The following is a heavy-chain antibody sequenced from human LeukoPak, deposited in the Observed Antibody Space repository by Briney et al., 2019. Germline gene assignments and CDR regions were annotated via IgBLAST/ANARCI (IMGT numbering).Heavy chain of an antibody. D-gene: IGHD3-22*01. J-gene: IGHJ2*01. CDR1: GFTFSSYA. Sequence: PGGSLRLSCEASGFTFSSYAMSWVRQAPGKGLEWVSAISGSGGITSYADSVKGRFTISRDNSKNTLYLQMNSLRAEDTAVYYCAKRPMRPGRYFDLWGRGTLVTVSS. V-gene: IGHV3-23*01. CDR2: ISGSGGIT. CDR3: AKRPMRPGRYFDL.